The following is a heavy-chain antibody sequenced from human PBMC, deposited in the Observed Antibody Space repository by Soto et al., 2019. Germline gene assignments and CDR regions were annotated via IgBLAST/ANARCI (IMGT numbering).Heavy chain of an antibody. CDR1: GFSLNTGKMG. D-gene: IGHD3-9*01. Sequence: ESGPTLVNPTETLTLTCTVSGFSLNTGKMGVSWIRQPPGKALEWLAHIFSDNERSYSTSLQGRLTISKDTSGSQVVLSMTNVDPVDTATYYCARMKVDSYQFYYAMDVWGQGTTVTVSS. CDR3: ARMKVDSYQFYYAMDV. J-gene: IGHJ6*02. CDR2: IFSDNER. V-gene: IGHV2-26*01.